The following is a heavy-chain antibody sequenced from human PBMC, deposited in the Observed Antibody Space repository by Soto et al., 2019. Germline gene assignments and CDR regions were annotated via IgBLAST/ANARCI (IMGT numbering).Heavy chain of an antibody. CDR1: GGTFSSYT. CDR3: ARDRAVAPSYFDH. D-gene: IGHD6-19*01. V-gene: IGHV1-69*04. Sequence: ASVKVSCKASGGTFSSYTISWVRQAPGQGLEWMGRIIPILGIANYAQKFQGRVIITADTSTTTAYMELSSLRSEDTAMYYCARDRAVAPSYFDHWGRGTLVTVSS. J-gene: IGHJ4*02. CDR2: IIPILGIA.